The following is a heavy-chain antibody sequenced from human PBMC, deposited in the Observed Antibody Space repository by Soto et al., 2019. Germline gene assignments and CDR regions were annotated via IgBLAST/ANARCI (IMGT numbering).Heavy chain of an antibody. CDR3: ARDGYDFWSGYYKPQFDY. J-gene: IGHJ4*02. D-gene: IGHD3-3*01. Sequence: GGSLRLSCAASGFTFSSYSMNWVRQAPGKGLEWVSYISSSSSTIYYADSVKGRFTISRDNAKNSLYLQMNSLRDEDTAVYYCARDGYDFWSGYYKPQFDYWGQGTLVTVSS. CDR1: GFTFSSYS. V-gene: IGHV3-48*02. CDR2: ISSSSSTI.